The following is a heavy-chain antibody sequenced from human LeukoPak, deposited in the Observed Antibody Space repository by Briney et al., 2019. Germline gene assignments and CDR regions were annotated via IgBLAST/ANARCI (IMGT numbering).Heavy chain of an antibody. D-gene: IGHD3-22*01. CDR3: AGASYDSSGVH. V-gene: IGHV4-59*01. CDR1: GGSISSYY. CDR2: IYYSGST. J-gene: IGHJ4*02. Sequence: SETLSLTCTVSGGSISSYYWSWIRQPPGKGMEWIGYIYYSGSTNYNPSLKSRVTISVDTSKNQFSLKLSSVTAADTAVYYCAGASYDSSGVHWGQGTLVTVSS.